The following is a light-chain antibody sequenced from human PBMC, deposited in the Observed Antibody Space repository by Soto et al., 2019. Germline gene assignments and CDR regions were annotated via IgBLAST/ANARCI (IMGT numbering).Light chain of an antibody. CDR3: QQYGTSLWT. CDR1: QTVSSSY. CDR2: GTS. Sequence: EIVLTQSPGTLSLSPGERATLSCRASQTVSSSYLAWYQQKPGQAPRLLIYGTSNRATGIPERFSGSGSGTDFTLTISRLEPEDFAAYYCQQYGTSLWTFGQGTKLDIK. J-gene: IGKJ1*01. V-gene: IGKV3-20*01.